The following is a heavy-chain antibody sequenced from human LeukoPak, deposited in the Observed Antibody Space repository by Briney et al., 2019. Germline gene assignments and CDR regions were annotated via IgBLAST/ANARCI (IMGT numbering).Heavy chain of an antibody. CDR2: INHSGST. Sequence: SETLSLTCAVYGGSFSGYYWSWIRQPPGKGLEWIGEINHSGSTYYNPSLKSRVTISVDTSKNQFSLKLSSVTAADTAVYYCARDYSNYEYFDYWGQGTLVTVSS. CDR1: GGSFSGYY. V-gene: IGHV4-34*01. J-gene: IGHJ4*02. CDR3: ARDYSNYEYFDY. D-gene: IGHD4-11*01.